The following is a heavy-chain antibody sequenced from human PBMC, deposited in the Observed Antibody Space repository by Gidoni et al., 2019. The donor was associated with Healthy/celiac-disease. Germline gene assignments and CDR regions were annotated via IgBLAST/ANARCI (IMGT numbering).Heavy chain of an antibody. CDR2: IYPGDTDT. V-gene: IGHV5-51*03. CDR1: GYSFTSYW. Sequence: EVQLVQSGAEVKKPGESLKISCKGSGYSFTSYWIGWVRQMPGKGLEWLGIIYPGDTDTRYSPSFQGQVTISADKSISTAYLQWSSLKASDTAMYYCARLGVVVGRGGLYYFDYWGQGTLVTVSS. CDR3: ARLGVVVGRGGLYYFDY. D-gene: IGHD2-15*01. J-gene: IGHJ4*02.